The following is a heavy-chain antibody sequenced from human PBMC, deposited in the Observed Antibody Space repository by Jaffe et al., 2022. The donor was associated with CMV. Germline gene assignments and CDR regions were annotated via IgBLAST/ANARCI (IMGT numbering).Heavy chain of an antibody. CDR3: AKGGKPDYSNYNWFDP. D-gene: IGHD4-4*01. V-gene: IGHV3-23*04. Sequence: EVQLVESGGGLVQPGGSLRLSCAASGFTFSSYAMSWVRQAPGKGLEWVSAISGSGGSTYYADSVKGRFTISRDNSKNTLYLQMNSLRAEDTAVYYCAKGGKPDYSNYNWFDPWGQGTLVTVSS. CDR1: GFTFSSYA. CDR2: ISGSGGST. J-gene: IGHJ5*02.